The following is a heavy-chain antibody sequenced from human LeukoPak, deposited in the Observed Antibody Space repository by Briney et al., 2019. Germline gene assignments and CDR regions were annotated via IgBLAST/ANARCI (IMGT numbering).Heavy chain of an antibody. J-gene: IGHJ4*02. CDR1: GYSFTTYG. V-gene: IGHV1-18*01. CDR3: ARDYCSSTSGHFDY. D-gene: IGHD2-2*01. CDR2: ISAYNANT. Sequence: GASVKVSCKASGYSFTTYGISSVRQAPGPGLEWMGWISAYNANTNYALKLQGRVTMTTETSTSTAYMELRSLRSDDTAVYYCARDYCSSTSGHFDYWGQGTLVTVSS.